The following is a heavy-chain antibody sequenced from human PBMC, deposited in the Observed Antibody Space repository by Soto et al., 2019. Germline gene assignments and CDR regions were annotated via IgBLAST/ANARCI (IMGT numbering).Heavy chain of an antibody. CDR2: IVVGSGNT. CDR3: AVELYSGGSCCSFDI. CDR1: GFTFSRSA. J-gene: IGHJ3*02. Sequence: QMQVVQSGPEVKKPGTSVKVSCKTSGFTFSRSAVQWVRQARGQRLEWMGWIVVGSGNTKYAQKFQERVTITRDMSTSTAHMELSSLISEDTAVYYCAVELYSGGSCCSFDIWGQGTMVTVSS. V-gene: IGHV1-58*01. D-gene: IGHD2-15*01.